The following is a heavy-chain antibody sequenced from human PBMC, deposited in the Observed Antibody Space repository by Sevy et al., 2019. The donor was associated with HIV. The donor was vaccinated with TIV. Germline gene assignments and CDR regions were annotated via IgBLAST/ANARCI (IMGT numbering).Heavy chain of an antibody. CDR2: IWYDGTNR. Sequence: GGSLRLSCAASGFSISGYGMHWVRQAPGKGLEWVAVIWYDGTNREYADSVKGRFTISRDNSKKTLYLQMNSLRVEDKAVYYCAREDIRVAGIGYYFHSWGQGTLVTVSS. V-gene: IGHV3-33*01. D-gene: IGHD6-19*01. CDR3: AREDIRVAGIGYYFHS. J-gene: IGHJ4*02. CDR1: GFSISGYG.